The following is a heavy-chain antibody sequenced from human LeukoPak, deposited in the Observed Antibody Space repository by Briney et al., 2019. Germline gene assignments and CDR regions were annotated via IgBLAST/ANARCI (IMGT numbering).Heavy chain of an antibody. CDR3: ARDPLRSSWSTYNNAMDV. Sequence: GGSLRLSCAVSGFTFSDHYMDWVRQAPGKGLEWVGRIRNKANSYTTEYAASVKGRFTISRDDLKKTLYLQMNSLKTEDTAVYYCARDPLRSSWSTYNNAMDVWGQGTTVTVS. CDR2: IRNKANSYTT. CDR1: GFTFSDHY. V-gene: IGHV3-72*01. J-gene: IGHJ6*02. D-gene: IGHD6-13*01.